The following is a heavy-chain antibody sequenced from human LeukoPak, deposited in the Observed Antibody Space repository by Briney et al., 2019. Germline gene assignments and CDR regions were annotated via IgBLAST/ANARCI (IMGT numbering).Heavy chain of an antibody. CDR3: ATYRQVLLPFES. D-gene: IGHD2-8*02. Sequence: PGGSLRLSCAVSGVTFSNYAMGWVRQSPGKGLEWVSAISYSGSSTYYADSVKGRFTIFRDNSKSTLSLQMNSLRAEDTAIYYCATYRQVLLPFESWGQGTLVTVSS. CDR1: GVTFSNYA. J-gene: IGHJ4*02. CDR2: ISYSGSST. V-gene: IGHV3-23*01.